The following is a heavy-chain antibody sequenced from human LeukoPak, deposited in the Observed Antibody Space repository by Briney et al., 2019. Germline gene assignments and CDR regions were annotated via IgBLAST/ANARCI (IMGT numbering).Heavy chain of an antibody. V-gene: IGHV3-64*02. CDR1: GFRFSYHD. CDR3: ARELGGTKTGGFDI. D-gene: IGHD1-14*01. CDR2: IGAAGART. J-gene: IGHJ3*02. Sequence: GGSLRLSCAASGFRFSYHDMHWVRQAPGKGLEFVSSIGAAGARTFYADSVKGRFTISRDNFQSTTYLQMDGLRPEDSAVYYCARELGGTKTGGFDIWGQGTVVTVSS.